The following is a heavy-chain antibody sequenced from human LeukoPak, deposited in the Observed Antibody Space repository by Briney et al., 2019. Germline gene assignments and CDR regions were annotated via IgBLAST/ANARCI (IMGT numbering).Heavy chain of an antibody. CDR1: GGTFSSYA. CDR3: ARVGRYYDSSGYPADY. V-gene: IGHV1-69*05. J-gene: IGHJ4*02. Sequence: GSSVKVSCKASGGTFSSYAISWVRQATGQGLEWMGGIIPIFGTANYAQKFQGRVTITTDESTSTAYMELSSLRSEDTAVYYCARVGRYYDSSGYPADYWGQGTLVTDSS. D-gene: IGHD3-22*01. CDR2: IIPIFGTA.